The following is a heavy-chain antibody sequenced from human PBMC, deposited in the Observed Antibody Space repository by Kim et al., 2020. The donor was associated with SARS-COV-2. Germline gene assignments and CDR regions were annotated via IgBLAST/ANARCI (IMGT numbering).Heavy chain of an antibody. D-gene: IGHD3-10*01. Sequence: ASVKVSCKASGYTFTSYDINWVRQATGQGLEWMGWMNPNSGNTGYAQKFQGRVTMTRNTSISTAYMELSSLRSEDTAVYYCARGLLVRGVFDYYYYMDVWGKGTTVTVSS. CDR1: GYTFTSYD. V-gene: IGHV1-8*01. J-gene: IGHJ6*03. CDR2: MNPNSGNT. CDR3: ARGLLVRGVFDYYYYMDV.